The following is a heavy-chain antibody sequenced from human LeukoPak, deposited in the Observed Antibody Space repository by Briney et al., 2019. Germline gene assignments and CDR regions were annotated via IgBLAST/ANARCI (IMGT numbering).Heavy chain of an antibody. J-gene: IGHJ5*02. Sequence: SGTLSLTCTVSGGSVSSDTYYWSWIRQPPGKGLEWIGYSYYSGSTNYNPSLQSRVTISVDTSKNQFSLKLSSVTAADTAVYYCARDHGLPWGQGTLVTVSS. V-gene: IGHV4-61*01. CDR2: SYYSGST. CDR3: ARDHGLP. CDR1: GGSVSSDTYY.